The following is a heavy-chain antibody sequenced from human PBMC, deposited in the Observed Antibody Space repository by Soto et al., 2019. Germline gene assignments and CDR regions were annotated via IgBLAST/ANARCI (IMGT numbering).Heavy chain of an antibody. J-gene: IGHJ6*02. D-gene: IGHD1-1*01. V-gene: IGHV3-23*01. CDR2: ISGSGGST. CDR3: AKFSWNDVYYYYGMDV. Sequence: GGFLRFSCAASGFTFSSYAMSWVRQAPGKGLEWVLAISGSGGSTYYADSVKGRFTISRDNSKNTLYLQMNSLRAEDTAVYYCAKFSWNDVYYYYGMDVWGQGTTVTVSS. CDR1: GFTFSSYA.